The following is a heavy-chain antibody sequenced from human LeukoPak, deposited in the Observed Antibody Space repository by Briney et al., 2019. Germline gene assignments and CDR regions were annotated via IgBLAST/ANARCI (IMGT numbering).Heavy chain of an antibody. J-gene: IGHJ4*02. CDR2: IYYSGST. Sequence: SETLSLTCTVSGGSISSGGYYWSWIRQHPGKGLEWIGYIYYSGSTYYNPPLKSRVTISVDTSKNQFSLKLSSVTAADTAVYYCARITGGYSYGYFDYWGQGTLVTVSS. CDR1: GGSISSGGYY. D-gene: IGHD5-18*01. V-gene: IGHV4-31*03. CDR3: ARITGGYSYGYFDY.